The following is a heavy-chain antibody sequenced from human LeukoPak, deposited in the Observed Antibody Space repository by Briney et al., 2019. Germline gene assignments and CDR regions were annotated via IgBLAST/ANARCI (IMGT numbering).Heavy chain of an antibody. D-gene: IGHD6-19*01. CDR2: IIPIFGTA. CDR1: GGTFSSYA. CDR3: ARGRIAVANNWFAP. J-gene: IGHJ5*02. Sequence: ASVKVSCKASGGTFSSYAISWVRQAPGQRLEWMREIIPIFGTANYAQKFQGRVTITTDESTSTAYMELSSLRSEDTAVYYCARGRIAVANNWFAPWGQGTLVTVSS. V-gene: IGHV1-69*05.